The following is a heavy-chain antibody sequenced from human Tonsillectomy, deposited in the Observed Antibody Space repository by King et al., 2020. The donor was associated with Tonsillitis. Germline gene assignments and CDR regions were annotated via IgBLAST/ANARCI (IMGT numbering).Heavy chain of an antibody. D-gene: IGHD3-16*01. Sequence: VQLVESGGGVVQPGRSLRLSCAASGFTFSNYDMHWVRQAPGKGLEWVALIAYDSSYENYADSVKGRFAISRDNSKNTLYLEMNSLRVEDTAVYHCAKDGIGLSDWYFYLWGRGTLVTVSS. V-gene: IGHV3-30*18. CDR3: AKDGIGLSDWYFYL. CDR1: GFTFSNYD. CDR2: IAYDSSYE. J-gene: IGHJ2*01.